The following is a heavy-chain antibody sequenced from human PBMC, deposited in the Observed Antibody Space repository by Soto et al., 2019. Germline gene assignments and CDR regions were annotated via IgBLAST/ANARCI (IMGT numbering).Heavy chain of an antibody. CDR2: IYSGGST. CDR3: ARDHIRSPFDY. Sequence: GGSLRLSCAASGFTVSSNYMSWVRQAPGKGLEWVSVIYSGGSTYYADSVKGRFTISRDNSKNTLYLQMNSLRAEDTAVYYCARDHIRSPFDYWGQGTLVTVSS. CDR1: GFTVSSNY. J-gene: IGHJ4*02. D-gene: IGHD2-21*01. V-gene: IGHV3-66*01.